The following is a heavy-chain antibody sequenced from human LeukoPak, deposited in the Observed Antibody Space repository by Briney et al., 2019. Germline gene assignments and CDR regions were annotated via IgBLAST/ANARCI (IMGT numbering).Heavy chain of an antibody. CDR2: INPNSGGT. V-gene: IGHV1-2*02. Sequence: ASVKVSCKASGYTFTKYGISWVRQAPGQGLEWMGWINPNSGGTNYAQKFQGRVTMTRDTSISTAYMELSRLRSDDTAVYYCARNSVAGYDFWSHRFDAFDIWGQGTMVTVSS. D-gene: IGHD3-3*01. J-gene: IGHJ3*02. CDR3: ARNSVAGYDFWSHRFDAFDI. CDR1: GYTFTKYG.